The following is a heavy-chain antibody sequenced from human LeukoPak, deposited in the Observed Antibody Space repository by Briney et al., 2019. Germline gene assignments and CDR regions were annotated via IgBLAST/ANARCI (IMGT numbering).Heavy chain of an antibody. V-gene: IGHV1-46*01. Sequence: ASVNVSCKASGYTFTSYYMHWVRQAPGQGLEGMGIINPSGGSTSYEQKFQGRVTMTRDTSKSTVYMELSSLRSEDTAVYYCASNDHIAAAGTKAEYFQHWGQGTLVTVSS. CDR2: INPSGGST. D-gene: IGHD6-13*01. CDR3: ASNDHIAAAGTKAEYFQH. CDR1: GYTFTSYY. J-gene: IGHJ1*01.